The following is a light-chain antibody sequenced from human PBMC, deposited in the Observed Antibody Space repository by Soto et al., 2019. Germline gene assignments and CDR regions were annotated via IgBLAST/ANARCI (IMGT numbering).Light chain of an antibody. J-gene: IGLJ7*01. CDR2: EVN. V-gene: IGLV2-14*01. CDR1: SSDVGAYNF. CDR3: SSFTRSSTYV. Sequence: QSALTQPASVSGSPGQSITISCTGTSSDVGAYNFVSWYQQYPGKAPKVMIYEVNNRPSGVPNRFSGSKSGNTASLTISGLQAEDEADYYCSSFTRSSTYVFGSGTQLTVL.